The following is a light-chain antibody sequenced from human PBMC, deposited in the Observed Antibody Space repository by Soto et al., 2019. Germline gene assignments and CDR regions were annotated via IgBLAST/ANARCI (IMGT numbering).Light chain of an antibody. CDR3: QHYDNLPPT. V-gene: IGKV1-33*01. J-gene: IGKJ4*01. CDR2: DAS. Sequence: DIQMTQSPSSLSASVGDRVTITCQASQDIRNYLNWYQQKPGKAPKLLIYDASNLETGVPSRFSGSGSGTDFTFTISSLQPEDIATYYCQHYDNLPPTFGGGTKVRIK. CDR1: QDIRNY.